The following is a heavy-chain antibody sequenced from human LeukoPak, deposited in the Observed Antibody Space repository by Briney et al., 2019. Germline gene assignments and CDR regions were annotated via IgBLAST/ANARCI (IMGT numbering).Heavy chain of an antibody. V-gene: IGHV4-31*03. CDR3: ARDSRGYYDSSEYRPLDY. Sequence: SQTLSLTCTVSGGSISSGGYYWSWIRQHPGKGLEWIGYIYYSGSTYYNPSLKSRVTISVDTSKNQFSLKLSSVTAADTAVYYCARDSRGYYDSSEYRPLDYWGQGTLVTVSS. CDR2: IYYSGST. CDR1: GGSISSGGYY. D-gene: IGHD3-22*01. J-gene: IGHJ4*02.